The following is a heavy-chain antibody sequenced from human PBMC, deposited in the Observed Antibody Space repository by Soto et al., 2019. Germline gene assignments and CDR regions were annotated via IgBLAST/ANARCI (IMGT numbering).Heavy chain of an antibody. CDR3: ARGCIAVTTHLCY. V-gene: IGHV1-18*01. CDR1: GDTFTTYD. CDR2: INPYNGNT. Sequence: ASVKVSCKASGDTFTTYDITWVRQAPGQGLEWMGWINPYNGNTKFAQKLQDRVTMTTATSTSTAYMELASLRSDDTAVYYCARGCIAVTTHLCYWGQGTLVTVSS. D-gene: IGHD4-17*01. J-gene: IGHJ4*02.